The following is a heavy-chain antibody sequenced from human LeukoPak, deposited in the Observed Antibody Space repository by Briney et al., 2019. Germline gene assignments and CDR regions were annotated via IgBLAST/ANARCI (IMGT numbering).Heavy chain of an antibody. CDR3: ATVLSRGFRIYYFDY. Sequence: GASVKVSCKVSGYTLTELSMHWVRQAPGKGLEWMGGFDPEDGGTIYAQKFQGRVTMTEDTSTDTAYMELSSLRSEDTAVYYCATVLSRGFRIYYFDYWGQGTLVTVSS. CDR2: FDPEDGGT. D-gene: IGHD3-3*01. CDR1: GYTLTELS. V-gene: IGHV1-24*01. J-gene: IGHJ4*02.